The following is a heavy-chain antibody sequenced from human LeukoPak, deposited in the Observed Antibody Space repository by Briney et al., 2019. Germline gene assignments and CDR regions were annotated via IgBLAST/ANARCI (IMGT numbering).Heavy chain of an antibody. D-gene: IGHD3-10*01. V-gene: IGHV3-21*01. CDR3: ARVLTMVRGAPFDY. CDR2: ISSSSSYI. J-gene: IGHJ4*02. CDR1: GFTFSSYS. Sequence: GGSLRLSCAASGFTFSSYSMNWVRQAPGKGLEWVSSISSSSSYIYYADSVKGRFTISRDNAKNSLYLQMNSLRAEDTAVYYCARVLTMVRGAPFDYWGQGTLVTVSS.